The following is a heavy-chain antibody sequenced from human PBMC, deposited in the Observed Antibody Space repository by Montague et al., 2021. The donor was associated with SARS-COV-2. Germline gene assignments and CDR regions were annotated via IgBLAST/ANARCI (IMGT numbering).Heavy chain of an antibody. CDR1: GGSLSGDH. CDR2: VNHSGHT. V-gene: IGHV4-34*01. D-gene: IGHD3-22*01. CDR3: ARVAGGYYHDSSAYFDY. Sequence: SETLSLTCAVYGGSLSGDHWSWIRQPPGKGLEWIGEVNHSGHTNXNVSLKSRVTLSVDTSKKQFSLKLSSLTAADTAVYYCARVAGGYYHDSSAYFDYWGQGSLVTVSS. J-gene: IGHJ4*02.